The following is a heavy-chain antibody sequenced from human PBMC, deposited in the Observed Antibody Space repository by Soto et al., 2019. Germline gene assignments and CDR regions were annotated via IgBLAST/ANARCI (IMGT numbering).Heavy chain of an antibody. CDR3: ARRTCVGRSWYLDL. V-gene: IGHV4-59*08. J-gene: IGHJ2*01. Sequence: QVQLQESGPGRVKHSENLFLTCTVSGGSTNSNYQWSWIRQPPGKGLEWIGSIHYSGSTNNNPSLQSRVTISVDTSKNQISLNLPSVTASDTAVYYCARRTCVGRSWYLDLWGRGTLVTVSS. D-gene: IGHD2-15*01. CDR2: IHYSGST. CDR1: GGSTNSNY.